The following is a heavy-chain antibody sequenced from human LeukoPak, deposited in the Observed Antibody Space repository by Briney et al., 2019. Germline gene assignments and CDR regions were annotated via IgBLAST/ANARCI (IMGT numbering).Heavy chain of an antibody. D-gene: IGHD2-15*01. CDR1: GFTSSIFW. CDR2: IKQVGKEK. Sequence: GGSLRPACAASGFTSSIFWMGWVRQAPGRGRGWVANIKQVGKEKYYMDSVKGRFTISRDNAKNSLYLQMNSLRAEDTAVYYCASTEGLVAATYFDYWGQGTLVTVSS. J-gene: IGHJ4*02. V-gene: IGHV3-7*03. CDR3: ASTEGLVAATYFDY.